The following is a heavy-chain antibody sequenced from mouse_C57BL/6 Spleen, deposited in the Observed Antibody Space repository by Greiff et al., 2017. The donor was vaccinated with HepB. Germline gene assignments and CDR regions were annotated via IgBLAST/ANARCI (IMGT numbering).Heavy chain of an antibody. D-gene: IGHD1-1*01. V-gene: IGHV1-53*01. CDR2: INPSNGGT. Sequence: QVQLQQPGTELVKPGASVKLSCKASGYTFTSYWMHWVKQRPGQGLEWIGNINPSNGGTNYNEKFKSKATLTVDKSPSTAYMQLISLTSEDSAVYYCARWHYGSSYPAMDYWGQRTSVTVSS. CDR1: GYTFTSYW. CDR3: ARWHYGSSYPAMDY. J-gene: IGHJ4*01.